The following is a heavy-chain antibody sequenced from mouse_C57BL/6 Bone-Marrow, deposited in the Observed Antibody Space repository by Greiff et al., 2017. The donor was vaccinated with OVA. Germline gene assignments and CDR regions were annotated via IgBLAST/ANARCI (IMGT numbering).Heavy chain of an antibody. Sequence: QVQLKQPGAELVKPGASVKVSCKASGYTFTSYWMHWVKQRPGQGLEWIGRIHPSDSDTNYNQKFKGKATFTVDKSSSTAYMQLSSLTSEDSAVYYCAIAAQATGYYFDYWGQGTTLTVSS. CDR1: GYTFTSYW. CDR3: AIAAQATGYYFDY. D-gene: IGHD3-2*02. J-gene: IGHJ2*01. CDR2: IHPSDSDT. V-gene: IGHV1-74*01.